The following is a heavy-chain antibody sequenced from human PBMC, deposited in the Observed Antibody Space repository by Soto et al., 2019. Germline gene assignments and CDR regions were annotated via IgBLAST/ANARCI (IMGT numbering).Heavy chain of an antibody. CDR1: GGSISSSSYY. Sequence: SQTLSLTCTVSGGSISSSSYYWGWIRQPPGKGLEWIGSIYYSGSTYYNPSLKSRVTISVDTSKNQFSLKLISVTAADTAVYYCARRRGYSYGYAFDIWGQGTMVTVSS. CDR3: ARRRGYSYGYAFDI. CDR2: IYYSGST. D-gene: IGHD5-18*01. J-gene: IGHJ3*02. V-gene: IGHV4-39*01.